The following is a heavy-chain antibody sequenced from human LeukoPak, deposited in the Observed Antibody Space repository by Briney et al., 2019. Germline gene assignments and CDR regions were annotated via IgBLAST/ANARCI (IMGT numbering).Heavy chain of an antibody. D-gene: IGHD2-2*03. CDR3: ASGYCSSTSCYFHYYYYVDV. J-gene: IGHJ6*03. CDR2: IIPIFGTA. Sequence: SVKVSCKASGGTFSSYAISWVRQAPGQGLEWMGGIIPIFGTANYAQKFQGRVTITADESTSTAYMELSSLRSEDTAVYYCASGYCSSTSCYFHYYYYVDVWGKGTTVTVSS. CDR1: GGTFSSYA. V-gene: IGHV1-69*01.